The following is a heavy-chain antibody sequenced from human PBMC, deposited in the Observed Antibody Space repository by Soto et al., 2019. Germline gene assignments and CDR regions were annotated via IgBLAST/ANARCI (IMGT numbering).Heavy chain of an antibody. CDR2: ISWDGGST. CDR1: GFTFDDYT. D-gene: IGHD6-13*01. J-gene: IGHJ4*02. V-gene: IGHV3-43*01. CDR3: AKDSRLGSSWSRTFDY. Sequence: PGGSLRLSCAASGFTFDDYTMHWVRQAPGKGLEWVSLISWDGGSTYYADSVKGRFTISRDNSKNSLYLQMNSLRTEDTALYYCAKDSRLGSSWSRTFDYWGQGTLVTVSS.